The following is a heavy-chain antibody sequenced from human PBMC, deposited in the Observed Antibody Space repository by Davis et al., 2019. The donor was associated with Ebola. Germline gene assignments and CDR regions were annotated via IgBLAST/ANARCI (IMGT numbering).Heavy chain of an antibody. CDR2: ILWDDDK. CDR3: ARTASVQLWLY. J-gene: IGHJ4*02. Sequence: SGPTLVPPTHTLTLTCTFSGSSLSSYGMGVGRIRQPPGNALEWLAFILWDDDKRYSPSLKRRVTITKDTSKNQVVLTMTDMDPEDTATYYCARTASVQLWLYWGQGTLVTVSS. D-gene: IGHD5-18*01. CDR1: GSSLSSYGMG. V-gene: IGHV2-5*02.